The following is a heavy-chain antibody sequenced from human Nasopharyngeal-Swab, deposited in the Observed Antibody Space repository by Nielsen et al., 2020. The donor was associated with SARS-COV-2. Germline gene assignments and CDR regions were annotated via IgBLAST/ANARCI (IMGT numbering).Heavy chain of an antibody. CDR3: ARVEAGYSSGGPYYYYGMDV. D-gene: IGHD6-19*01. CDR2: INPNSGGT. J-gene: IGHJ6*02. Sequence: ASVKVSCKASGYTFTGYYMHWVRQAPGQGLEWMGRINPNSGGTNYAQKFQGRVTMTRDTSASTAYMELSSLRSEDTAVYYCARVEAGYSSGGPYYYYGMDVWGQGTTVTVSS. CDR1: GYTFTGYY. V-gene: IGHV1-2*06.